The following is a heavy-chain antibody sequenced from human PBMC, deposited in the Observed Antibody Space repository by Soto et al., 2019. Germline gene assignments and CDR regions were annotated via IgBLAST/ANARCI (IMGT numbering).Heavy chain of an antibody. V-gene: IGHV3-23*01. CDR3: AKDIALVRGVIIDLDV. D-gene: IGHD3-10*01. CDR1: GFTFSSYA. Sequence: GGSLRLSCAASGFTFSSYAMSWVRQAPGKGLEWVSAISGSGGSTYYADSVKGRFTISRDNSKNTLYLQMNSLRAEDTAVYYCAKDIALVRGVIIDLDVWGQGTTGTVSS. J-gene: IGHJ6*02. CDR2: ISGSGGST.